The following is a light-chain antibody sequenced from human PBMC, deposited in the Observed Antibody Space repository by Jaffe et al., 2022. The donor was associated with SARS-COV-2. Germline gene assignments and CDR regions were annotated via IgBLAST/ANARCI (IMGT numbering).Light chain of an antibody. CDR2: GAS. CDR1: QSVSNNY. V-gene: IGKV3-20*01. Sequence: EIVLTQSPGTLSLSPGERATLSCRASQSVSNNYLAWYQQKPGQAPRLLIYGASNRATGIPDRFSGSGSGTDFTLTFSRLEPEDFAVYYCQQYVSSPFTFGPGTKVDIK. CDR3: QQYVSSPFT. J-gene: IGKJ3*01.